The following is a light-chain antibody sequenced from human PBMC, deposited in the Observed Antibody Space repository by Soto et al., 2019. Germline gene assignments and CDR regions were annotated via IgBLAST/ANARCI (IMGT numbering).Light chain of an antibody. J-gene: IGLJ1*01. Sequence: ALAQPASVSGSPGQSITISCTGTSRDVGAYDYVSWYLQYPDKAPQLLIYYVDHRPSGVSSRFSGSKSGNTASLTISGLQAEDEGDYYCCSYADGSIYFFGTGTKV. CDR2: YVD. CDR3: CSYADGSIYF. CDR1: SRDVGAYDY. V-gene: IGLV2-14*03.